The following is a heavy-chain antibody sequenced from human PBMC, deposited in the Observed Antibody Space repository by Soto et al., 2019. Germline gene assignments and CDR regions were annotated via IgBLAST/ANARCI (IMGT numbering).Heavy chain of an antibody. D-gene: IGHD3-16*01. CDR2: INPNSGGT. CDR3: ARDGGYRNYYYYGMDV. CDR1: GYTFTSYG. J-gene: IGHJ6*02. Sequence: ASVKVSCKASGYTFTSYGISWVRQAPGQGLEWMGWINPNSGGTNYAQKFQGWVTMTRDTSISTAYMELSRLRSDDTAVYYCARDGGYRNYYYYGMDVWGQGTTVTVSS. V-gene: IGHV1-2*04.